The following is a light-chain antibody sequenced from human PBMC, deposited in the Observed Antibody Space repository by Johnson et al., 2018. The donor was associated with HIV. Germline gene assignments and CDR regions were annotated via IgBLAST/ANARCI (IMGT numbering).Light chain of an antibody. CDR1: SSNIEHNY. Sequence: QSVLTQPPSVSAAPGQKVTISCSGSSSNIEHNYISWYQQLPGTAPKLLIYDNNKRPSGIPDRFSGSKSGTSATLGITGLQTGDEADYYCGTWDSSLTAGVFGTGTKVPVL. CDR2: DNN. V-gene: IGLV1-51*01. CDR3: GTWDSSLTAGV. J-gene: IGLJ1*01.